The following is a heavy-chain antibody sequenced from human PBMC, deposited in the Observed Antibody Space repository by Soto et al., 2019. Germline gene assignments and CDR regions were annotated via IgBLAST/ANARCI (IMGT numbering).Heavy chain of an antibody. V-gene: IGHV3-74*01. D-gene: IGHD5-18*01. CDR1: GFTIENSV. J-gene: IGHJ3*01. CDR2: ITGAGDGT. CDR3: ARAQKWRQLSLNVFDL. Sequence: EVQLVESGGGLVQPGGSLRLSCGASGFTIENSVMHWVRQTPGKGLMWVSRITGAGDGTLYADSVQGRFTISRDNAKNTVYLHMTGLRVEETAVYYCARAQKWRQLSLNVFDLWGQGTTVTVSS.